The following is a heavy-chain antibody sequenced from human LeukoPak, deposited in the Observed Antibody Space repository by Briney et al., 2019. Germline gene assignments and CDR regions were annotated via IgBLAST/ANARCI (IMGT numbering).Heavy chain of an antibody. CDR3: ARDLSSS. D-gene: IGHD6-13*01. CDR2: IKSKTDGGTT. V-gene: IGHV3-15*07. CDR1: GFTFSSYA. J-gene: IGHJ4*02. Sequence: GVSLRLSCAASGFTFSSYAMHRVRQAPGKGLEWVGRIKSKTDGGTTDFAAPVKGRFTISRDDSKNTLYLQMNSLKTEDTAVYYCARDLSSSWGQGTLVTVSS.